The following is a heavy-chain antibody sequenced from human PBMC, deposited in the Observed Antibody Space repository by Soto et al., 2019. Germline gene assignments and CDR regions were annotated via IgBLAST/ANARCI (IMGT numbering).Heavy chain of an antibody. V-gene: IGHV4-4*02. CDR1: GGSISSSNW. CDR3: AGSYYDYYGSGSHNDY. CDR2: IYHSGST. D-gene: IGHD3-10*01. Sequence: SETLSLTCAVSGGSISSSNWWSWVRQPPGKGLEWIGEIYHSGSTNYNPSLKSRVTISVDKSKNQFSLKLSSVTAADTAVYYCAGSYYDYYGSGSHNDYWGQGTLVTVSS. J-gene: IGHJ4*02.